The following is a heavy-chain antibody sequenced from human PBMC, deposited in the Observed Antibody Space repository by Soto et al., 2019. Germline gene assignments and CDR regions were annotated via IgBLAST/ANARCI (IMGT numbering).Heavy chain of an antibody. J-gene: IGHJ4*02. CDR1: GGSISSYY. CDR2: IYYSGST. D-gene: IGHD3-22*01. Sequence: PSETLSLTCSVSGGSISSYYWSWIRQPPGKGLEWIGYIYYSGSTNYNPSLKSRVTISVDTSKNQFSLKLSSVTAADTAVYYCARGYDSSGYSYFPNQMPHIYYFDYWGQGTLFTVSS. V-gene: IGHV4-59*01. CDR3: ARGYDSSGYSYFPNQMPHIYYFDY.